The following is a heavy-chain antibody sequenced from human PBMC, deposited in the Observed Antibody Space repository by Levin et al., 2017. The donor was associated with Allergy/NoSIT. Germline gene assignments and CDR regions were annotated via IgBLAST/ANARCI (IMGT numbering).Heavy chain of an antibody. CDR1: GGSVSSGGYY. D-gene: IGHD4-17*01. V-gene: IGHV4-31*03. J-gene: IGHJ4*02. CDR2: IYYSGST. CDR3: ARDSPGDYVCDY. Sequence: SETLSLTCTVSGGSVSSGGYYWSWIRQHPGKGLEWIGYIYYSGSTYYKPSLKSRVTISVDTSKNQFSLKLRSVTPADTAVYYCARDSPGDYVCDYWGQGTLVTVSS.